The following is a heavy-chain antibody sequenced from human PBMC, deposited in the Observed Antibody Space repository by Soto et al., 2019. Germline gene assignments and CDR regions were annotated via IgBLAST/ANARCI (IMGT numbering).Heavy chain of an antibody. CDR3: ARHSRLGYCSSTSCPFDP. J-gene: IGHJ5*02. Sequence: QLQLQESGPGLVKPSETLSLTCTVSGGSISSSSYYWGWIRQPPGKGLEWIGSIYYSGSTYYNPSLKSRATISVDTSKNQFSLKLSSVTAADTAVYYCARHSRLGYCSSTSCPFDPWGQGTLVTVSS. CDR1: GGSISSSSYY. V-gene: IGHV4-39*01. D-gene: IGHD2-2*01. CDR2: IYYSGST.